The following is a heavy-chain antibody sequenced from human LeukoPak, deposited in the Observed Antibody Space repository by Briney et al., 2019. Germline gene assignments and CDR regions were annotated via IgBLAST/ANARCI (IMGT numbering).Heavy chain of an antibody. CDR1: GGSISSSYSY. CDR3: ARGAPPQN. Sequence: ETLSLTCTVSGGSISSSYSYWGWLRQPPGKGLEWIGNIYYSGSTYYSPSLTSRFTVSVDTSENQFSLNLTSVTAADTAADYCARGAPPQNWRQGALVSVPS. V-gene: IGHV4-39*07. CDR2: IYYSGST. J-gene: IGHJ4*02.